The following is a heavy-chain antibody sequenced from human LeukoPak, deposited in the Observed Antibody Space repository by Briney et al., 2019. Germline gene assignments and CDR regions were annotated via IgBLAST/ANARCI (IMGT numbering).Heavy chain of an antibody. V-gene: IGHV4-39*01. Sequence: SETLSLTCSVSGASISSSSFYWGWIRQTPGKGLQWIGSMYYGGSTYYNLSLKSRVTISVDTSKNQFSLMLSSVTAADTAVYYCARHVCSGGSCYEWGFDPWGQGTLVTVSS. J-gene: IGHJ5*02. CDR3: ARHVCSGGSCYEWGFDP. D-gene: IGHD2-15*01. CDR2: MYYGGST. CDR1: GASISSSSFY.